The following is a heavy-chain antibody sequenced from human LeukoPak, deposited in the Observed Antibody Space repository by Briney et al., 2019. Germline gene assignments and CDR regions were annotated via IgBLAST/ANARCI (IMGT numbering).Heavy chain of an antibody. CDR1: GYTFTDYY. CDR2: INPNSGGT. CDR3: ARARGSSWYGVSSWFDA. D-gene: IGHD6-13*01. Sequence: ASVKVSCKASGYTFTDYYMHWVGQAPRQGLEWMGRINPNSGGTNSAQKFQGRVTMTRETSISTANRELSRLRSDDTAVYYCARARGSSWYGVSSWFDAWGQGTLVTVSS. J-gene: IGHJ5*02. V-gene: IGHV1-2*06.